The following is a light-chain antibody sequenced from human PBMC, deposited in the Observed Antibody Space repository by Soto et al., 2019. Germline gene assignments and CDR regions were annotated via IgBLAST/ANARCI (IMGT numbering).Light chain of an antibody. CDR1: QVINNY. V-gene: IGKV1-33*01. Sequence: DIQMTQSPSSLSASVGDRVTITCQASQVINNYLTWYQQKPGKAPKLLIYDAANLETGVPSKFRGSRSGTDFTFTISSLQPEDIATYYCQQYDNLPITFGQGTRLEIK. CDR3: QQYDNLPIT. CDR2: DAA. J-gene: IGKJ5*01.